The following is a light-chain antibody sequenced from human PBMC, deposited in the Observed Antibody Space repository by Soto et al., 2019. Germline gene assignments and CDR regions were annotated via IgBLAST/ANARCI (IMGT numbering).Light chain of an antibody. Sequence: EIVMTKSPATLSVSPGERATLSCRTSQSVSSNLVGYQQKPGQAPRILIYGASTRATGIPARFSGSGSGTEFTLTISSLQSEDFAVYYCQQYNNWSTWTFGQGTKVEIK. CDR1: QSVSSN. CDR2: GAS. V-gene: IGKV3-15*01. J-gene: IGKJ1*01. CDR3: QQYNNWSTWT.